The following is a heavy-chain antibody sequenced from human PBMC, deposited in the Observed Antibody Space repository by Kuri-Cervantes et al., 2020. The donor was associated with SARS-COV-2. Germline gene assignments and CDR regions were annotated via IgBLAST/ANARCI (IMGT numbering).Heavy chain of an antibody. D-gene: IGHD6-19*01. CDR2: IYYSGST. CDR3: ARTAIAVAGTVDY. J-gene: IGHJ4*02. CDR1: GYSISSGYY. Sequence: SETLSLTCTVSGYSISSGYYWGWIRQPPGKGLEWIGSIYYSGSTYYNPSLKSRVTISVDTSRNQFSLKLSSVTAADTAVYYCARTAIAVAGTVDYWGQGTLVTVSS. V-gene: IGHV4-38-2*02.